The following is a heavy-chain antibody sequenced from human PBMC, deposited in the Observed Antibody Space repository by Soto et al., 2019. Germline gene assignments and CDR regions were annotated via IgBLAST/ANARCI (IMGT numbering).Heavy chain of an antibody. CDR3: AREMYDFWSGYPRNWFDP. CDR1: GFTFSSYA. Sequence: GGSLRLSCAASGFTFSSYAMHWVRQAPGKGPEWLAVISYDDGRNKYYADSVKGRFTISRDNSKNTLYLQMNSLRTEDTAVYYCAREMYDFWSGYPRNWFDPWGQGTLVTVSS. V-gene: IGHV3-30*04. CDR2: ISYDDGRNK. D-gene: IGHD3-3*01. J-gene: IGHJ5*02.